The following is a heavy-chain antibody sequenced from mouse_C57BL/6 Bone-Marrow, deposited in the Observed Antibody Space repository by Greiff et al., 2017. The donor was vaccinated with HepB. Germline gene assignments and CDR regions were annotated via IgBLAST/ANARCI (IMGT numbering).Heavy chain of an antibody. J-gene: IGHJ1*03. CDR2: IDPENGDT. D-gene: IGHD2-3*01. CDR3: TTGDEGYYGGDWYFDV. CDR1: GFNIKDDY. Sequence: VQLQQSGAELVRPGASVKLSCTASGFNIKDDYMHWVKQRPEQGLEWIGWIDPENGDTEYASKFQGKATITADTSSNTAYLQLSSLTSEDTAVYYCTTGDEGYYGGDWYFDVWGTGTTVTVSS. V-gene: IGHV14-4*01.